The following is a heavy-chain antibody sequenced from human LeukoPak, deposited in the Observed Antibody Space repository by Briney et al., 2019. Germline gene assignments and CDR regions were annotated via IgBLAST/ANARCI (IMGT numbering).Heavy chain of an antibody. D-gene: IGHD6-19*01. CDR1: GFTFSSYW. CDR3: ARSGGSGFDY. J-gene: IGHJ4*02. V-gene: IGHV3-74*01. CDR2: INSDGSVT. Sequence: GGSLRLSCAASGFTFSSYWMYWVRQAPGKGLVWVSRINSDGSVTTYADSVKGRFTISRDNARNTLYLQMNSLRAEDTAVYYCARSGGSGFDYWGQGTLVTVSS.